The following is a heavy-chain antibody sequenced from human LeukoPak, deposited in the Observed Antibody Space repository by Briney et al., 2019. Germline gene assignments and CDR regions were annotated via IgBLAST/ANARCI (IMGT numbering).Heavy chain of an antibody. CDR2: MNPNSGKT. CDR1: GYTFTSYD. Sequence: GASVKVSCKASGYTFTSYDINWVRQATGQRLEWMGWMNPNSGKTAYAQKFQGRFTITRNTSISTAYMELSSLRSEDTAVYYCARGRYCSSTSGCNWFDPWGQGTLVTVST. V-gene: IGHV1-8*03. D-gene: IGHD2-2*01. CDR3: ARGRYCSSTSGCNWFDP. J-gene: IGHJ5*02.